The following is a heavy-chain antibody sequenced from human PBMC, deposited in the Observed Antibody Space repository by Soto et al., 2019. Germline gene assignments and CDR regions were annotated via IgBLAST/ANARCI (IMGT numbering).Heavy chain of an antibody. D-gene: IGHD6-13*01. J-gene: IGHJ4*02. Sequence: ASVKVSCKVSGYTLTELSMHWVRQAPGKGLEWMGGFDPEDGETIYAQKFQGRVTMTEDTSTDTAYMELSSLRSEDTAVYYCATVPNSSSWYEETIRYYFDYWGQGTLVTVSS. CDR3: ATVPNSSSWYEETIRYYFDY. CDR2: FDPEDGET. CDR1: GYTLTELS. V-gene: IGHV1-24*01.